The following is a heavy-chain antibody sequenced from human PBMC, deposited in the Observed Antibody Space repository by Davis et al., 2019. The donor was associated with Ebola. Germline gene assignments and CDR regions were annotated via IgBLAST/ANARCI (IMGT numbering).Heavy chain of an antibody. V-gene: IGHV3-30*14. CDR2: ISPDGSNR. Sequence: GGSLRLSCEVSGFSFRNYGMHWVRQAPGKGLQWVALISPDGSNRWYADAVRGRFIISRDKSNNTLYLEMSSLRVDDTAVYYCATTQWLREFDNWGQGTLVTVSS. CDR1: GFSFRNYG. CDR3: ATTQWLREFDN. J-gene: IGHJ4*02. D-gene: IGHD6-19*01.